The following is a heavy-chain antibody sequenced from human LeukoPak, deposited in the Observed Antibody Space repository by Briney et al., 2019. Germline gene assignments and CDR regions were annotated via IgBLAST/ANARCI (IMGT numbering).Heavy chain of an antibody. D-gene: IGHD3-22*01. CDR1: GFTFSIYA. CDR3: AKDRPNYYGSNGDYYRRDGDY. J-gene: IGHJ4*02. V-gene: IGHV3-23*01. Sequence: LAGGSLRLSCAASGFTFSIYAMSWVRQAPGKGLQWVSSITSSGDGTYYADSVKGRFTISRDNSENMLYLQMNSLRVEDTAVYFCAKDRPNYYGSNGDYYRRDGDYWGQGTLVTVSS. CDR2: ITSSGDGT.